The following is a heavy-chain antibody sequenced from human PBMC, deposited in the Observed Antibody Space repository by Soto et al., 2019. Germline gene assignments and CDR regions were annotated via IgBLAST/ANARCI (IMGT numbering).Heavy chain of an antibody. CDR2: IDPSDSYT. J-gene: IGHJ6*02. D-gene: IGHD5-12*01. Sequence: GESLKVSCKGSGYSFTSYWISWVRQMPGKGLEWMGRIDPSDSYTNYSPSFQGHVTISADKSISTAYLQWSSLKASDTAMYYCARQGIVATLSYYYYGMDVWGQGTTVTVSS. V-gene: IGHV5-10-1*01. CDR1: GYSFTSYW. CDR3: ARQGIVATLSYYYYGMDV.